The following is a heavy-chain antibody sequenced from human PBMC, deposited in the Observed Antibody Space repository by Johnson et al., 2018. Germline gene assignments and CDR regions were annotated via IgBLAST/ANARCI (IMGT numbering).Heavy chain of an antibody. D-gene: IGHD6-19*01. CDR2: ISGTGSIK. J-gene: IGHJ4*02. V-gene: IGHV3-11*01. CDR1: GFTFSDYY. Sequence: QVQLVESGGGLVKPGGSLRLSCAASGFTFSDYYMIWIRQAPGKGLEWVSHISGTGSIKHYADSVKGRFTISRDKAKHSLYLQMNSLRAEDTAVYYCASLHNSGWYAGGYWGQGSLVTVSS. CDR3: ASLHNSGWYAGGY.